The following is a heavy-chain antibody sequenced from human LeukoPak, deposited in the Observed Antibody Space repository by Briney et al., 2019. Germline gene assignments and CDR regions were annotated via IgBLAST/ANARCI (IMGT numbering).Heavy chain of an antibody. Sequence: ASVKVSCKASGYTFTGYYMHWVRQAPGQGLEWMGWINPNSGGTNYAQKFQGGVTMTRDTSISTAYMELSRLRSDDTAVYYCARDPYSSSWYRALDYYYYYGMDVWGQGTTVTVSS. CDR2: INPNSGGT. D-gene: IGHD6-13*01. CDR3: ARDPYSSSWYRALDYYYYYGMDV. V-gene: IGHV1-2*02. J-gene: IGHJ6*02. CDR1: GYTFTGYY.